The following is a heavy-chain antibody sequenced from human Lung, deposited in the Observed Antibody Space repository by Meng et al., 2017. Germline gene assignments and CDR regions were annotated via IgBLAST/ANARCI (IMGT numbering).Heavy chain of an antibody. J-gene: IGHJ4*02. CDR3: ARGRHCSSTTCYLSDS. V-gene: IGHV1-18*01. Sequence: QVHLVQSGSEVKKPGAPVKVSFQVFGYSFTNYGINWVRQAPGKGLEWMGWTSTYNSNRNYAQSLQGRVTMTTDTSTTTAYMELRSLTFDDTAVYYCARGRHCSSTTCYLSDSWGQGTLVTVSS. CDR2: TSTYNSNR. CDR1: GYSFTNYG. D-gene: IGHD2-2*01.